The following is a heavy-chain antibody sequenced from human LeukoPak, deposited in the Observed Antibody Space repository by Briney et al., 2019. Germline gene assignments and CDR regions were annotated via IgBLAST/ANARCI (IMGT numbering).Heavy chain of an antibody. Sequence: GGSLRLSCAASGFTFSSYGMHWVRQAPGKGLEWLAFIRYDGSNKNYADSVKGRFTISRDNTKNTLYLQMNSLRAEDTAVYYCAKDGVGVRNSGSYYASDYWGQGTLVTVSS. CDR3: AKDGVGVRNSGSYYASDY. J-gene: IGHJ4*02. D-gene: IGHD1-26*01. V-gene: IGHV3-30*02. CDR1: GFTFSSYG. CDR2: IRYDGSNK.